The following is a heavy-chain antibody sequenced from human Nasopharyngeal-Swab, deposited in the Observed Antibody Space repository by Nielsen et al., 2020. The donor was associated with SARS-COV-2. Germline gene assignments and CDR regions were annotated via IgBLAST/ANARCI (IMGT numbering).Heavy chain of an antibody. V-gene: IGHV1-18*01. J-gene: IGHJ4*02. D-gene: IGHD6-6*01. Sequence: ASVKVSCKASGYTFTSYGISWVRQAPGQGLEWMGWISAYNGNTNYAQKLQGRVTMTTDTSTSTAYMEPRSLRSDDTAVYYCARGMGQYSSSSAAIDYWGQGTLVTVSS. CDR3: ARGMGQYSSSSAAIDY. CDR2: ISAYNGNT. CDR1: GYTFTSYG.